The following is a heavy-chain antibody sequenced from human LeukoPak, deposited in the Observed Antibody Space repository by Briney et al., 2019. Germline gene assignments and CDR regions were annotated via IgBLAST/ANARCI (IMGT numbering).Heavy chain of an antibody. CDR1: GFTFSSYS. J-gene: IGHJ3*02. CDR2: ISSSSSYI. CDR3: ARRVAARPIAFDI. D-gene: IGHD6-6*01. Sequence: GGSLRLSCAASGFTFSSYSMNWVRQAPGKGLEWVSYISSSSSYIYYADSVKGRFTISRDNAKNSLYLQMNSLRAEDTAVYYCARRVAARPIAFDIWGQGTMVTVSS. V-gene: IGHV3-21*05.